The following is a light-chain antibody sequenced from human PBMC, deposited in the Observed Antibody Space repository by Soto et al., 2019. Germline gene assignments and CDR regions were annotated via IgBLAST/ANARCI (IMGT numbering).Light chain of an antibody. J-gene: IGKJ1*01. Sequence: EIVMPQSPLSLTVTPGEPASISCKSSQSLQHNNGNTLLDWYMQKPGQSPQLLIYLASRRAPGAPDRVSGSGSGTDFTLRISTVEADDAAIYYCMQALQTPRTFGQGNKRET. CDR3: MQALQTPRT. V-gene: IGKV2-28*01. CDR2: LAS. CDR1: QSLQHNNGNTL.